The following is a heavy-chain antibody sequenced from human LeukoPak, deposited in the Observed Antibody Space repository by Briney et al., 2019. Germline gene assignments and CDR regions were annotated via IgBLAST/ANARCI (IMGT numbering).Heavy chain of an antibody. J-gene: IGHJ5*02. CDR1: GYTFTGYY. D-gene: IGHD1-26*01. CDR3: ARVRGIVGATRDPNWFDP. V-gene: IGHV1-2*02. Sequence: ASVKVSCKASGYTFTGYYMHWVRQAPGQGLEWMGWINPNSGGTNYAQKFQGRVTMTRDTSISTAYMELSRLRSDDTAVYYCARVRGIVGATRDPNWFDPWGQGTLVTVSS. CDR2: INPNSGGT.